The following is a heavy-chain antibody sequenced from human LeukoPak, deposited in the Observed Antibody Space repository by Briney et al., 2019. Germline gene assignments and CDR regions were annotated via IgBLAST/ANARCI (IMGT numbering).Heavy chain of an antibody. D-gene: IGHD5-18*01. Sequence: GESLKISCKGSGHSFTSYWIGWVRQMPGKGLEWMGIIYPGDSDTRYSPSFQGQVTISADKSISTAYLQWSSLKASDTAMYYCARQGDTAMAYYYYGMDVWGQGTTVTVSS. CDR1: GHSFTSYW. CDR2: IYPGDSDT. CDR3: ARQGDTAMAYYYYGMDV. J-gene: IGHJ6*02. V-gene: IGHV5-51*01.